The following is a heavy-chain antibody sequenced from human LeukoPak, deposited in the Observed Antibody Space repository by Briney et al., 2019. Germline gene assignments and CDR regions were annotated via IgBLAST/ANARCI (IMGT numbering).Heavy chain of an antibody. D-gene: IGHD5-18*01. J-gene: IGHJ4*02. CDR3: ARAGYGLPFDY. V-gene: IGHV3-64*01. CDR1: GFTFSSYA. CDR2: ISSNGGST. Sequence: GGSLRLSCAASGFTFSSYAMHWVRQAPGKGLEYVSAISSNGGSTYYANSVKGRFTISRDNSKNTLYLQMGSLRAEDMAVYYCARAGYGLPFDYWGQRPLVTVSS.